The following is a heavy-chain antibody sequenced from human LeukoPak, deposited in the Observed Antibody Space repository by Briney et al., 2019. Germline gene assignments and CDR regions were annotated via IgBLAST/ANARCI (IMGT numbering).Heavy chain of an antibody. V-gene: IGHV4-30-2*01. CDR2: IYHSGST. CDR3: ARLLGGAFDI. D-gene: IGHD3-16*01. CDR1: GGSISSGGYS. J-gene: IGHJ3*02. Sequence: SQTLSLTCAVSGGSISSGGYSWSWIRQPPGKGLEWIGYIYHSGSTYYNPSLKSRVTISVDRSKNQFSLKLSSVTAADTAVYYCARLLGGAFDIWGQGTMVTVFS.